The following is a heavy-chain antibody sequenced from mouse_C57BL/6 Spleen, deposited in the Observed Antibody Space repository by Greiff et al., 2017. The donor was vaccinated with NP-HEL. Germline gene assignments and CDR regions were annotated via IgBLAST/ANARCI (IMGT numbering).Heavy chain of an antibody. CDR1: GYTFPSSW. CDR2: IHPSDSDT. Sequence: QVQLQQPGAELVKPGASVKVSCKASGYTFPSSWLPWVTPRPGQGLEWIGRIHPSDSDTNYNQKLKGKATLTVDKSSTTAYMQLSSLTSEDSAVYYCAIWGTTVVEGYWGQGTTLTVSS. CDR3: AIWGTTVVEGY. D-gene: IGHD1-1*01. V-gene: IGHV1-74*01. J-gene: IGHJ2*01.